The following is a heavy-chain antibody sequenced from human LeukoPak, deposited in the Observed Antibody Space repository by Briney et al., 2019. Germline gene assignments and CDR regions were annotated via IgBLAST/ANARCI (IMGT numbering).Heavy chain of an antibody. V-gene: IGHV4-39*07. Sequence: SETLSLTCTVPGGSISIRNYYWAWIRQPPGRQLEWIGSVYSSGSLYYNPALKSRVTMSLDTSKNQFSLKLSSVTAADTAVYYCARVSSSWYQDWYFDLWGRGTLVTVSS. D-gene: IGHD6-13*01. CDR1: GGSISIRNYY. J-gene: IGHJ2*01. CDR3: ARVSSSWYQDWYFDL. CDR2: VYSSGSL.